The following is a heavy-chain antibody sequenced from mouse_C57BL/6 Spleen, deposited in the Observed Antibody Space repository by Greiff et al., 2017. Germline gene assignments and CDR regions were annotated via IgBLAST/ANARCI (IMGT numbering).Heavy chain of an antibody. CDR2: IYPGSGST. CDR3: ARYGGLYWYFDV. D-gene: IGHD1-1*02. CDR1: GYTFTSYW. Sequence: QVQLQQSGAELVKPGASVKMSCTASGYTFTSYWITWVKQRPGQGLEWIGDIYPGSGSTNYNEKFKSKATLTVDTSSSTAYMQRSSLTSEDSAVYYCARYGGLYWYFDVWGTGTTVTVSS. J-gene: IGHJ1*03. V-gene: IGHV1-55*01.